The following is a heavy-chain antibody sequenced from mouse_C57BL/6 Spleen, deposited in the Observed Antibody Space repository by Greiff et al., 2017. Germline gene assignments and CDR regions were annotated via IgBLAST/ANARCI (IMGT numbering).Heavy chain of an antibody. Sequence: EVQLQQSGAELVRPGASVKLSCPTSGSNIKDDYMHWVKQRPEQGLEWIGWIDPANGDTEYDSKFQGKATITADTSSNTAYLQLSSLTSEDTAVYYCTTDYGSSPSWFAYWGQGTLVTVSA. CDR3: TTDYGSSPSWFAY. CDR1: GSNIKDDY. CDR2: IDPANGDT. D-gene: IGHD1-1*01. V-gene: IGHV14-4*01. J-gene: IGHJ3*01.